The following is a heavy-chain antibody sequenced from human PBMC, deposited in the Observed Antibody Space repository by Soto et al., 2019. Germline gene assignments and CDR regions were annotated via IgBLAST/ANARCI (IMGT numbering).Heavy chain of an antibody. CDR2: INSDGSST. D-gene: IGHD3-3*01. CDR3: ARDRGSYYDFWSGYSNWFDP. CDR1: GFTFSSYW. J-gene: IGHJ5*02. V-gene: IGHV3-74*01. Sequence: GSLRLSCAASGFTFSSYWMHWVRQAPGKGLVWVPRINSDGSSTSYADSVKGRFTISRDNAKNTLYLQMNSLRAEDTAVYYCARDRGSYYDFWSGYSNWFDPWGQGTLVTVSS.